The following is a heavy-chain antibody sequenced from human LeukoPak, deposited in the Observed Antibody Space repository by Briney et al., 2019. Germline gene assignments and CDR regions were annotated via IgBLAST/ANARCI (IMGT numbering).Heavy chain of an antibody. CDR3: ARELLSYSYGWGVFDY. V-gene: IGHV3-20*04. Sequence: PGGSLRLSCAASGFTFDDYGMSWVRQAPGKGLEWVSGINWNGGSTGYADSVQGRFTISRDNAKNSLYLQMNSLRAEDTALYYCARELLSYSYGWGVFDYWGQGTLVTVSS. D-gene: IGHD5-18*01. CDR2: INWNGGST. CDR1: GFTFDDYG. J-gene: IGHJ4*02.